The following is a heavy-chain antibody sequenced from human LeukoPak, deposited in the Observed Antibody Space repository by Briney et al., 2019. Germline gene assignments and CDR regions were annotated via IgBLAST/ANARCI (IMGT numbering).Heavy chain of an antibody. J-gene: IGHJ4*02. CDR2: INPNSGGT. CDR3: ARGGGLRYFDWSSPYYFDY. CDR1: GYTFTGYY. Sequence: ASVKVSCKASGYTFTGYYMHWVRQAPGQGLEWMGWINPNSGGTNYAQKFQGRVTMTRDTSISTAYMELSRLRSDDTAVYYCARGGGLRYFDWSSPYYFDYWGQGTLFTVSS. V-gene: IGHV1-2*02. D-gene: IGHD3-9*01.